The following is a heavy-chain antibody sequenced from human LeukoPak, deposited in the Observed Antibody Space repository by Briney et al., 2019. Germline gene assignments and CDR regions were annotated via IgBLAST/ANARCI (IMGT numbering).Heavy chain of an antibody. D-gene: IGHD3-10*01. Sequence: PGRSLRLSCAASGFTFDDYAMHWVRQAPGKGLEWVSGISWNSGSIGYADSVKGRFTISRDNAKNSLYLQMNSLRAEDTALYYCAKATMVRGVIFDYWGQGTLVTVSS. J-gene: IGHJ4*02. CDR3: AKATMVRGVIFDY. CDR2: ISWNSGSI. CDR1: GFTFDDYA. V-gene: IGHV3-9*01.